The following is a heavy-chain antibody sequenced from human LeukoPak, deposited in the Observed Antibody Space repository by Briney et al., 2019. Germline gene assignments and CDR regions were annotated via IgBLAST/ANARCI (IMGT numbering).Heavy chain of an antibody. D-gene: IGHD5-24*01. V-gene: IGHV3-30*02. Sequence: GGSLRLSCAASGFTFSSYGMHWVRQAPGKGLEWVAFIRYDGSNKYYADSVKGRFTISRDNSKNTLYLQMNSLRAEDTAVYYCAKEMATNVRGFDYWGQGTLVTVSS. CDR1: GFTFSSYG. J-gene: IGHJ4*02. CDR2: IRYDGSNK. CDR3: AKEMATNVRGFDY.